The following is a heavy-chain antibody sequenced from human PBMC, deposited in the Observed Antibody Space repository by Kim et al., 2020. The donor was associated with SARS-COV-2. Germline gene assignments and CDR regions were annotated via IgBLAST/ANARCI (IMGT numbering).Heavy chain of an antibody. CDR1: GFTFSTYG. CDR2: ISYDGSKK. J-gene: IGHJ4*02. D-gene: IGHD3-10*01. CDR3: AKGRTYTSGSYREFDY. V-gene: IGHV3-30*18. Sequence: GGSLRLSCEASGFTFSTYGMHWVRQAPGKGLEWVTLISYDGSKKYYVESVKGRFTISRDNSVNTLYLQMNSLRAEDTAVYYCAKGRTYTSGSYREFDYWGQGTLVTVSS.